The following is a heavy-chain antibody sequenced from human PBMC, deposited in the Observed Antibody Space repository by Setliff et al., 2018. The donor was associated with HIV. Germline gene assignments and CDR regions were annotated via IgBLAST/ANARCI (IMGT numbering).Heavy chain of an antibody. CDR3: ARGIAVAGPYFDY. CDR2: VYSNGNT. V-gene: IGHV4-59*11. CDR1: GGSISGHY. J-gene: IGHJ4*02. Sequence: KTSETLSLTCTVSGGSISGHYWSWIRQTPGKGLEWIGYVYSNGNTDYNPSLKSRVTISVDTSKNEFSLKLSSMTAADTAVYYCARGIAVAGPYFDYWGQGTLVTVSS. D-gene: IGHD6-19*01.